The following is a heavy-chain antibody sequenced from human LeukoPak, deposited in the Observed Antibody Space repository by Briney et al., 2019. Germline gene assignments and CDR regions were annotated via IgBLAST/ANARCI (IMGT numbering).Heavy chain of an antibody. CDR2: IYYSGST. Sequence: SETLSLTCAVYGGSFSGYYWGWIRQPPGKGLEWIGSIYYSGSTYYNPSLKSRVTISVDKSKNQFSLKLSSVTAADTAVYYCAVFELERRGAFDIWGQGTMVTVSS. J-gene: IGHJ3*02. CDR3: AVFELERRGAFDI. D-gene: IGHD1-1*01. V-gene: IGHV4-34*01. CDR1: GGSFSGYY.